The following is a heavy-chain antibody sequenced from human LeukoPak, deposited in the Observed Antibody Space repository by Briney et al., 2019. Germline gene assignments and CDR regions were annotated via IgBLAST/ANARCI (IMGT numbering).Heavy chain of an antibody. Sequence: PSETLSLTCTVSGGSISSYYWSWIRQPPGKGLEWIGYIYYSGSTNYNPSLKSRVTISVDTSKNQFSLKLSSVTAADTAVYYCARDKYDFWSGYYLDYWGQGTLVTVSS. CDR3: ARDKYDFWSGYYLDY. D-gene: IGHD3-3*01. CDR2: IYYSGST. CDR1: GGSISSYY. V-gene: IGHV4-59*12. J-gene: IGHJ4*02.